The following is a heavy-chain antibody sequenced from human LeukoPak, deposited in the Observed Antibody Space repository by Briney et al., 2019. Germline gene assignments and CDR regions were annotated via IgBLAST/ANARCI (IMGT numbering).Heavy chain of an antibody. CDR1: GFTFSSSA. V-gene: IGHV3-23*01. CDR3: ATGHFTIFGVSYGMDV. D-gene: IGHD3-3*01. J-gene: IGHJ6*02. Sequence: GGSLRLSCAVSGFTFSSSAMNWVRQAPGKGLEWVSVISGSGGTTYYADSVKGRFTISRDNSKNTLFLQMNSLRAEDTAVYYCATGHFTIFGVSYGMDVWGQGTTVTVS. CDR2: ISGSGGTT.